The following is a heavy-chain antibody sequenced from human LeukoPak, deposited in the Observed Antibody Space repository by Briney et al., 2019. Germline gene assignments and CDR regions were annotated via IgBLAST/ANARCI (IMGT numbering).Heavy chain of an antibody. CDR3: ASLLYSSSGYDY. CDR2: INHSGST. J-gene: IGHJ4*02. V-gene: IGHV4-34*01. CDR1: GGSFSGYY. Sequence: SETLSLTCAVYGGSFSGYYWSWIRQPPGKGLEWIGEINHSGSTNYNPSLKSRVTISVDTSKNQFSLKLSSVTAADTAVYYCASLLYSSSGYDYWGQGTLVTVSS. D-gene: IGHD6-6*01.